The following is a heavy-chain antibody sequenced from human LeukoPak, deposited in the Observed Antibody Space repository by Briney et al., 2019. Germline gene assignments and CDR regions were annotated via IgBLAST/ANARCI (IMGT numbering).Heavy chain of an antibody. J-gene: IGHJ6*03. V-gene: IGHV3-21*01. CDR2: IIPSGGTT. Sequence: GGSLRLSCAASGFTFSSYTMNWVRKAPGKGLEWVSGIIPSGGTTYYADSVKGRFTISRDNAKNSLYLQMNSLRAEDTAVYYCARGRRVVVLLGYYYYYMDVWGKGTTVTISS. CDR3: ARGRRVVVLLGYYYYYMDV. D-gene: IGHD3-22*01. CDR1: GFTFSSYT.